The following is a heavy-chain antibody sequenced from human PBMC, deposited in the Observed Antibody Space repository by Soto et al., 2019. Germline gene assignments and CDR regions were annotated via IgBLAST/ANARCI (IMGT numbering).Heavy chain of an antibody. J-gene: IGHJ3*02. D-gene: IGHD2-15*01. Sequence: GGSLRLSCAASGFTFSSYSMNWVRQAPGKGLEWVSSISSSSSYIYYADSVKGRFTISRDNAKNSLYLQMNSLRAEDTAVYYCASALPAFRLPQPGAFDIWGQGTMVTVSS. V-gene: IGHV3-21*01. CDR3: ASALPAFRLPQPGAFDI. CDR2: ISSSSSYI. CDR1: GFTFSSYS.